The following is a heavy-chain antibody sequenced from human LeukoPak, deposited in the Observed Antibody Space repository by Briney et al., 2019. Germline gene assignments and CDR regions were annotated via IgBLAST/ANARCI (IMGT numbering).Heavy chain of an antibody. Sequence: PSETLSLTCAVYGGSFSGYYWSWIRQPPGKGLEWIGEINHNGSTNYNPSLKSRVTISVDTSKNQFSLKLSSVTAADTAVYYCARLPTLWFGETGFDYWGQGTLVTVSS. J-gene: IGHJ4*02. CDR2: INHNGST. CDR3: ARLPTLWFGETGFDY. CDR1: GGSFSGYY. D-gene: IGHD3-10*01. V-gene: IGHV4-34*01.